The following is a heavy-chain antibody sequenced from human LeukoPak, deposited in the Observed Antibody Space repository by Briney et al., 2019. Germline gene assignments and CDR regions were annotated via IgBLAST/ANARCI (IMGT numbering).Heavy chain of an antibody. V-gene: IGHV4-59*12. Sequence: PSETLSLTCTVSGGSISSYYWSWIRQPPGKGLEWIGYIYYSGSTNYNPSLKSRVTISVDTSKNQFSLKLSSVTAADTAVYYCARRRMGLDFDYWGQGTLVTVSS. CDR3: ARRRMGLDFDY. J-gene: IGHJ4*02. D-gene: IGHD1-26*01. CDR1: GGSISSYY. CDR2: IYYSGST.